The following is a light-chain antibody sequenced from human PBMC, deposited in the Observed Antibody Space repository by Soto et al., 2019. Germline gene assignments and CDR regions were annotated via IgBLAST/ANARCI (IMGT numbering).Light chain of an antibody. CDR1: SSDVGGYNY. CDR3: GSYSSTDTPFV. Sequence: QSALTQPRSVSGSPGQSVTISCTGTSSDVGGYNYVSWYQQHPGKAPKLMIYDVGKRPSGVPDRFSGSKSVNTASLTISGLQAEDESDYYCGSYSSTDTPFVFGTGTKVTVL. J-gene: IGLJ1*01. V-gene: IGLV2-11*01. CDR2: DVG.